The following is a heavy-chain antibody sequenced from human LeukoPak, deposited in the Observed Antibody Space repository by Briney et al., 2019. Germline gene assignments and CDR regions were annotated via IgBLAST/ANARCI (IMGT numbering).Heavy chain of an antibody. V-gene: IGHV4-34*01. CDR2: INHSGST. J-gene: IGHJ4*02. CDR3: ARIPPPRSCSGGSCYSGGSY. CDR1: GGSFSGYY. Sequence: SETLSLTCAVYGGSFSGYYWSWIRQPPGKGLEWIGEINHSGSTNYNPSLKSRVTISVDTSKNQFSLKLSSVTAADTAVYYCARIPPPRSCSGGSCYSGGSYWGQGTLATVSS. D-gene: IGHD2-15*01.